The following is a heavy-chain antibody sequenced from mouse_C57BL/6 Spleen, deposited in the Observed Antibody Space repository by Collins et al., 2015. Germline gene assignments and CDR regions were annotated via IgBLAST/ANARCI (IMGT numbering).Heavy chain of an antibody. V-gene: IGHV1-53*01. CDR3: ARITTAPYYFDY. CDR2: INPSNGGT. J-gene: IGHJ2*01. Sequence: MHWVKQRPGQGLEWIGNINPSNGGTNFNEKFRSKATLTVDKSSSTAYMQLGSLTSEDSAVYYCARITTAPYYFDYWGQGTTLTVSS. D-gene: IGHD1-2*01.